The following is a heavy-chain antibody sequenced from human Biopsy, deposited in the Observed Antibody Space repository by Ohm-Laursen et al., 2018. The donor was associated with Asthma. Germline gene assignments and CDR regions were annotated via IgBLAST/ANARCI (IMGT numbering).Heavy chain of an antibody. V-gene: IGHV4-61*01. J-gene: IGHJ4*02. CDR3: ARGTIVAGIDY. CDR2: IFYSGAT. CDR1: GGSVSSDKYY. D-gene: IGHD5-12*01. Sequence: GTLSLTCSVSGGSVSSDKYYWSWIRQPPGKGLEWIAYIFYSGATNYNPALKSRVAQSIDTSRSQFSLRLNSLSAADTAVYYCARGTIVAGIDYWGRGTLVTVSS.